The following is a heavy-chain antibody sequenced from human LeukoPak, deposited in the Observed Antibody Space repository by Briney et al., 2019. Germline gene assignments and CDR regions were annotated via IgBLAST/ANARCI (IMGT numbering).Heavy chain of an antibody. Sequence: ASVEVSCKTSGYSFTSYAMNWVRQAPGQGLEFMGWTNTGTGNPTYAQGFTGRFVFSLDTSVSTAYLQISSLKAEDTAVYYCAKDTWDYWGQGTLVTVSS. CDR2: TNTGTGNP. J-gene: IGHJ4*02. V-gene: IGHV7-4-1*02. CDR1: GYSFTSYA. CDR3: AKDTWDY.